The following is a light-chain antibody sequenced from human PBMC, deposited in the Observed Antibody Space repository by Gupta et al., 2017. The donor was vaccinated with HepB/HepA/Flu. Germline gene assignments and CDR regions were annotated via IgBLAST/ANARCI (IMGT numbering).Light chain of an antibody. J-gene: IGKJ4*01. Sequence: EIVLTQSPATLPLSPGERATLSCRASQSVSSYLAWYQQKPGQAPRLLIYDASNRATGIPARFSGSGSGTDFTLTISSLEPEDFAVYYCQQRSNGPPALTFGGGTKVEIK. V-gene: IGKV3-11*01. CDR1: QSVSSY. CDR2: DAS. CDR3: QQRSNGPPALT.